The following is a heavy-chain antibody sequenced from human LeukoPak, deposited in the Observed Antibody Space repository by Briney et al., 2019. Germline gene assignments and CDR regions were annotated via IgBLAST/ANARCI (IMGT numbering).Heavy chain of an antibody. CDR2: ISSSSSYI. D-gene: IGHD6-19*01. Sequence: GGSLRLSCAASGFTISSYSMNWVRQAPGKGLEWVSSISSSSSYIYYADSVKGRFTISRDNAKNSLYLQMNSLRAEDTAVYYCARAEQWLAYYFDYWGQGTLVTVSS. CDR1: GFTISSYS. CDR3: ARAEQWLAYYFDY. J-gene: IGHJ4*02. V-gene: IGHV3-21*01.